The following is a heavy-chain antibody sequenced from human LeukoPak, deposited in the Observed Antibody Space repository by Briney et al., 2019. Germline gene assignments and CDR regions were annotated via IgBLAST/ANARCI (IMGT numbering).Heavy chain of an antibody. J-gene: IGHJ4*02. CDR1: GYTFTGYY. CDR2: INPNSGGT. D-gene: IGHD3-3*01. V-gene: IGHV1-2*02. Sequence: GASVTVSCKASGYTFTGYYMHWVRQAPGQGLEWMGWINPNSGGTNYAQKFQGRVTMTRDTSISTAYMGLSRLRSDDTAVYYCARGRVINDFWSGYYSDYWGQGTLVTVSS. CDR3: ARGRVINDFWSGYYSDY.